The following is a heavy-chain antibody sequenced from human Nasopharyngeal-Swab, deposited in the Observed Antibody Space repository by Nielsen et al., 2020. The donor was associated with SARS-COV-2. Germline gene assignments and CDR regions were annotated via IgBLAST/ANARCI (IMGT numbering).Heavy chain of an antibody. Sequence: WIRQPPGKGPEWIAEINHSGSTNYKPSIKSRVTLSVDTSMNQVSLEVSSGTAADTAVYYCARGLSGIVPAPILGLGPYYYYYMDVWGKGTTVTVSS. V-gene: IGHV4-34*01. D-gene: IGHD2-2*01. CDR3: ARGLSGIVPAPILGLGPYYYYYMDV. CDR2: INHSGST. J-gene: IGHJ6*03.